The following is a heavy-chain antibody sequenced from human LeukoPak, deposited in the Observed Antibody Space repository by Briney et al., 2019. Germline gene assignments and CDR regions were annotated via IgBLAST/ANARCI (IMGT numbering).Heavy chain of an antibody. J-gene: IGHJ5*02. CDR2: INHSGST. CDR3: ARGWVVASVAGTSNWFDP. Sequence: SETLSFTCAVYGGSFSGYYWSWIRQPPGKGLEWIGEINHSGSTNYNPSLKSRVTISVDTSKNQFSLKLSSVTAADTAVYYCARGWVVASVAGTSNWFDPWGQGTLVTVSS. D-gene: IGHD6-19*01. CDR1: GGSFSGYY. V-gene: IGHV4-34*01.